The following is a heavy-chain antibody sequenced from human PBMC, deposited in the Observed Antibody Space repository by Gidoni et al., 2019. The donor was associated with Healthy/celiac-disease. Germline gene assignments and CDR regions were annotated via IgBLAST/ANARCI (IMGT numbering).Heavy chain of an antibody. J-gene: IGHJ4*02. CDR2: ISYDGSNK. CDR1: GFTFSSYA. V-gene: IGHV3-30-3*01. D-gene: IGHD2-8*01. Sequence: QVQLVESGGGVVQPGRSLRLSCAASGFTFSSYAMHWVRQAPGKGLEWVAVISYDGSNKYYADSVKGRFTISRDNSKNTLYLQMNSLRAEDTAVYYCARGMVYATGPGVDYWGQGTLVTVSS. CDR3: ARGMVYATGPGVDY.